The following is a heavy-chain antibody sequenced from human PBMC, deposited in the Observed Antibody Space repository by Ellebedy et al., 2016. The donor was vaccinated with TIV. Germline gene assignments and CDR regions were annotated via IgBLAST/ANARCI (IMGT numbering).Heavy chain of an antibody. CDR1: GGTFSSYS. Sequence: AASVKVFCKASGGTFSSYSMIWVRQAPGQGLEWMGGIIPIFGTPDYAQSFQGRVTITADTSTSTAYMELRRLRSEDTAVYYCARGTYSSSWYGMDFWGQGTPVTVSS. J-gene: IGHJ4*02. D-gene: IGHD6-13*01. CDR3: ARGTYSSSWYGMDF. CDR2: IIPIFGTP. V-gene: IGHV1-69*06.